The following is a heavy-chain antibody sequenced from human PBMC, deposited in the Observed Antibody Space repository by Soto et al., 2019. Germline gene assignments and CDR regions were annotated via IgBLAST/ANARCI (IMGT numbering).Heavy chain of an antibody. Sequence: PGGSLRLSCAASGFTFSSYAMHWVRQAPGKGLEWVAVISYDGSNKYYADSVKGRFTISRDNSKNTLYLEMKSLKIEDTAIYYYAADSPDWGAYAFDYWGQGTLVTVSS. CDR1: GFTFSSYA. CDR3: AADSPDWGAYAFDY. J-gene: IGHJ4*02. V-gene: IGHV3-30-3*01. D-gene: IGHD3-16*01. CDR2: ISYDGSNK.